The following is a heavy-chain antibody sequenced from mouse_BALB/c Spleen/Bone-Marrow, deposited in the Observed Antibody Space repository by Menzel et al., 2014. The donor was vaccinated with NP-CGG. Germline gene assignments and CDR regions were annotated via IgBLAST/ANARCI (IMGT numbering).Heavy chain of an antibody. CDR2: IHPNSGNT. CDR3: ARHYRYDAMDY. Sequence: QVQLQQSGSVLVRPGASVKLSCKASGYTFTSSWMHWAKQRPGQGLEWIGEIHPNSGNTNYNEKFKGKATLTVDTSSSTAYVDLSSLTSEDSAVYYCARHYRYDAMDYWGQGTSVTVSS. D-gene: IGHD2-14*01. CDR1: GYTFTSSW. J-gene: IGHJ4*01. V-gene: IGHV1S130*01.